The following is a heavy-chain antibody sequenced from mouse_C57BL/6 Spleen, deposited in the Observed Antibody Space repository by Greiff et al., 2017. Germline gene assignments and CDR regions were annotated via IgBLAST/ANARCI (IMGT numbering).Heavy chain of an antibody. J-gene: IGHJ3*01. V-gene: IGHV5-4*03. CDR2: ISDGGSYT. D-gene: IGHD2-1*01. Sequence: EVMLVESGGGLVKPGGSLKLSCAASGFTFSSYAMSWVRQTPEKRLEWVATISDGGSYTYYPDNVKGRFTISRDNAKNNLYLQMSHLKSEDTARYYCARNYGNYPFAYWGQGTLVTVSA. CDR3: ARNYGNYPFAY. CDR1: GFTFSSYA.